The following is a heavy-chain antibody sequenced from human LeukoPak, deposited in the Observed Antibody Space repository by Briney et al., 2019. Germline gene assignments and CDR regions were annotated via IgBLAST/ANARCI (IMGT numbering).Heavy chain of an antibody. D-gene: IGHD6-13*01. Sequence: PGGSLRLSCAASGFTVSSNYISWVRQAPGKGLEWVSVIYSGGSTYYADPVKGRVTISRDNSKNTLYLQMNSLRAEDTALYYCAKDIGGGGQQLADYWGQGTLVTVSS. CDR2: IYSGGST. V-gene: IGHV3-66*01. CDR3: AKDIGGGGQQLADY. CDR1: GFTVSSNY. J-gene: IGHJ4*02.